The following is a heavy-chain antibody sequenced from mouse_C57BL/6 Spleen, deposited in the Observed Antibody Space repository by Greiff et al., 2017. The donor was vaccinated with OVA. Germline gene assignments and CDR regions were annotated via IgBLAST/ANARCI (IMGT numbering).Heavy chain of an antibody. CDR3: ARNDYYAMDY. CDR1: GYAFSSYW. CDR2: IYPGDGDT. V-gene: IGHV1-80*01. Sequence: QVQLKESGAELVKPGASVKISCKASGYAFSSYWMNWVKQRPGKGLEWIGQIYPGDGDTNYNGKFKGKATLTADKSSSTAYMQLSSLTSEDSAFYFCARNDYYAMDYWGQGTSVTVSS. J-gene: IGHJ4*01.